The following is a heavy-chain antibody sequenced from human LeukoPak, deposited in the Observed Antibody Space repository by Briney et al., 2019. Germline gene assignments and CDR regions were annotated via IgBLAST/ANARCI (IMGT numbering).Heavy chain of an antibody. CDR2: ISAYNRNT. CDR3: AREEAPRTYYYGSGSHSYCYYGMDV. Sequence: ASVKVSCKASGYTFTSYGISWVRQAPGHGLEWMGWISAYNRNTNYAQKLQGRVTMTTDTSTSTAYMELRSLRSDDTAVYYCAREEAPRTYYYGSGSHSYCYYGMDVWGQGTTVTVSS. D-gene: IGHD3-10*01. CDR1: GYTFTSYG. J-gene: IGHJ6*02. V-gene: IGHV1-18*01.